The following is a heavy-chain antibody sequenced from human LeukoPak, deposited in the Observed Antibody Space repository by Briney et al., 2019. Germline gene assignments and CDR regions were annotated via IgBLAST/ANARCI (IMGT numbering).Heavy chain of an antibody. D-gene: IGHD1-26*01. Sequence: GRSLRLSSAASGFTFRDYGMHWVRQAPGKGLEWVALIWYDGTTKDYADSVKGRFTISRDNSKNTLYLQMNSLRAEDTAVYYCARARMVGGTTYYFAYWGQGTLVTVSS. V-gene: IGHV3-33*01. CDR2: IWYDGTTK. CDR1: GFTFRDYG. CDR3: ARARMVGGTTYYFAY. J-gene: IGHJ4*02.